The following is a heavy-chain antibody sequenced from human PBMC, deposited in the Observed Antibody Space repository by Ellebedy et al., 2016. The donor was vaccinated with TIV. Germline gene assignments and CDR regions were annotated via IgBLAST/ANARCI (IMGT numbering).Heavy chain of an antibody. J-gene: IGHJ6*02. CDR3: AKIGVYAHYYYYGMDV. D-gene: IGHD2-8*01. V-gene: IGHV3-64*04. CDR1: GFTFSSYS. Sequence: GGSLRLXXAASGFTFSSYSMNWVRQAPGKGLEYVSAISSNGGSTYYADSVKGRFTISRDNAKNSLYLQMNSLRAEDTAVYYCAKIGVYAHYYYYGMDVWGQGTTVTVSS. CDR2: ISSNGGST.